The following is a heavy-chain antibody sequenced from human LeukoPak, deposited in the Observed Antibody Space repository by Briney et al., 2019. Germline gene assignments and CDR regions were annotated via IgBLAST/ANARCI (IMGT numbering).Heavy chain of an antibody. CDR2: IWYDGSNK. CDR3: ARDREPAAAGPIDY. D-gene: IGHD6-13*01. V-gene: IGHV3-33*01. CDR1: GFTFSSYG. J-gene: IGHJ4*02. Sequence: GRSLRLSCAASGFTFSSYGMHWVRQAPGKGLEWVAVIWYDGSNKYYADSVKGRFTISRDNSKNTLYLQMNSLRAEDTAVYYCARDREPAAAGPIDYWGQGTLVTVSS.